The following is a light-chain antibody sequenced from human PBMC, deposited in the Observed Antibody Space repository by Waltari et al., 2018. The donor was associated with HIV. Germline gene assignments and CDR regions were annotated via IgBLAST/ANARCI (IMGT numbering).Light chain of an antibody. J-gene: IGLJ3*02. V-gene: IGLV2-11*01. CDR2: DVS. Sequence: QSALTQPRSVSGSPGQSVTISCTGTSSDVGGYNYVSWYQQNPGQAPKFIIYDVSKRPSGGPDRFAGSKSGNTASLTISGLQAEDEADYYCCSYAGSDPVVFGGGTKLTVL. CDR3: CSYAGSDPVV. CDR1: SSDVGGYNY.